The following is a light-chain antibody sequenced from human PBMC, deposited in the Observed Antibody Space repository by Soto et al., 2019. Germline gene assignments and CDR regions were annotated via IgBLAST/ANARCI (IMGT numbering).Light chain of an antibody. CDR1: QTVRNN. CDR3: HQYNTWPLT. V-gene: IGKV3-15*01. CDR2: DAS. J-gene: IGKJ4*01. Sequence: EFVLTQSPGTLSLSPGERATLSFRASQTVRNNYLAWYQQKPGQAPRLLIYDASTRATGIPARFNGSGSGTEFTLAISSLQSEDFAIYYCHQYNTWPLTFGGGTKVDIK.